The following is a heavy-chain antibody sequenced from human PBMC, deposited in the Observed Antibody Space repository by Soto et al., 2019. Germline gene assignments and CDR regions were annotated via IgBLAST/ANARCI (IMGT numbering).Heavy chain of an antibody. CDR3: ATRPLVPGAP. J-gene: IGHJ3*01. D-gene: IGHD2-2*01. CDR2: IYSGGST. CDR1: GFTFSSND. Sequence: EVQLVESGGGLIQPGGSLGLSCAASGFTFSSNDMNWVRQAPGQGLEWVSLIYSGGSTYYADSVKGRFTISSDNSTNKSYLQMSSLRAEDTSAYYCATRPLVPGAPWGQGTMVTVSS. V-gene: IGHV3-53*01.